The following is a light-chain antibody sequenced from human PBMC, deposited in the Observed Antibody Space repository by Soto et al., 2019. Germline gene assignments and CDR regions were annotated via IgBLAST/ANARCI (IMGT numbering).Light chain of an antibody. CDR2: TAS. J-gene: IGKJ5*01. CDR3: QQSYSTLIT. Sequence: DIQMTQSPSSLSASVGDRVTITCRASQNIATYLNWYQQTPGKAPKLLIYTASTLQSGVPSRFSGSGSGTDFTLTISSLQPEDFATYYCQQSYSTLITFGQGTRREIK. V-gene: IGKV1-39*01. CDR1: QNIATY.